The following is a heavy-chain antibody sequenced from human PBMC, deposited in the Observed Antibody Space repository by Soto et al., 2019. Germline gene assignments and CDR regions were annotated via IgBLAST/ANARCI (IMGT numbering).Heavy chain of an antibody. CDR1: GGSISSGDYY. CDR2: IYYSGST. CDR3: ARVSGRYSYGPNFDY. J-gene: IGHJ4*02. V-gene: IGHV4-30-4*01. D-gene: IGHD5-18*01. Sequence: PSETLSLTCTVSGGSISSGDYYWSWIRQPPGKGLEWIGYIYYSGSTYYNPSLKSRVTISVDTSKNQFSLKLSSVTAADTAVYYCARVSGRYSYGPNFDYWGQGTLVTVSS.